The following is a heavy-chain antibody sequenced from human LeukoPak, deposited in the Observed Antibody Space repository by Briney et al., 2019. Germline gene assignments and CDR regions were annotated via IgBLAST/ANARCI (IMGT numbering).Heavy chain of an antibody. V-gene: IGHV1-18*01. D-gene: IGHD6-19*01. J-gene: IGHJ5*02. CDR1: GYTFTSYG. Sequence: GASVKVSCKASGYTFTSYGISWVRQAPGQGLEWMGWISAYNGNTNYAQKLQGRVTMTTDTSTSTAYMELRSLRSDDTAVYYCARAAGTPPKYNWFDPWGQGTLVTVSS. CDR2: ISAYNGNT. CDR3: ARAAGTPPKYNWFDP.